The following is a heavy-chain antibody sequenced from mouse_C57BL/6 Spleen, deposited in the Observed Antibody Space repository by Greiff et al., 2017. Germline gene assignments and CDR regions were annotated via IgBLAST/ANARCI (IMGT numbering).Heavy chain of an antibody. CDR3: ARGAYYGYAMDY. CDR1: GYTFTNYW. D-gene: IGHD2-10*01. Sequence: VRLQQSGAELVRPGTSVKMSCKASGYTFTNYWIGWAKQRPGHGLEWIGDIYPGGGYTNYNEKFKGKATLTADKSSSTAYMQFSSLTSEDSAIYYCARGAYYGYAMDYWGQGTSVTVSS. V-gene: IGHV1-63*01. J-gene: IGHJ4*01. CDR2: IYPGGGYT.